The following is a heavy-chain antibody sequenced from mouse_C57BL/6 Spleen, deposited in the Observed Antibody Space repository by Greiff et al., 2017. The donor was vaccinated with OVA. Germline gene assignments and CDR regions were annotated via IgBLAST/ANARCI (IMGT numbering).Heavy chain of an antibody. D-gene: IGHD1-1*01. J-gene: IGHJ2*01. V-gene: IGHV1-64*01. CDR1: GYTFTSYW. CDR2: IHPNSGST. Sequence: QVQLQQPGAELVKPGASVKLSCKASGYTFTSYWMHWVKQRPGQGLEWIGMIHPNSGSTNYNEKFKSKATLTVDKSSSTAYMQLSSLTSEDSAVYYCARAVTTVYFDYWGQGTTLTVSS. CDR3: ARAVTTVYFDY.